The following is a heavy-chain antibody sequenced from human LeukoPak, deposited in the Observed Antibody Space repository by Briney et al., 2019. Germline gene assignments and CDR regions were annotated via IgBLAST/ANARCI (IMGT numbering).Heavy chain of an antibody. CDR3: ARQIVVVPAAMDNKDAFDI. CDR1: GGSISSGDYY. J-gene: IGHJ3*02. D-gene: IGHD2-2*01. V-gene: IGHV4-30-4*08. CDR2: IYYSGCT. Sequence: SETLSLTCTVSGGSISSGDYYWSWIRQPPGKGLESIGYIYYSGCTYYNPSIKSRVTLSVDTSKNQFSLKLSSVTAADTAVYYCARQIVVVPAAMDNKDAFDIWGQGTMVTVSS.